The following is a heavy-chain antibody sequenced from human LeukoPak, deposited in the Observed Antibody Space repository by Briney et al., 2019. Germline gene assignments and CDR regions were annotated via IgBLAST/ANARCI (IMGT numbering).Heavy chain of an antibody. D-gene: IGHD6-19*01. V-gene: IGHV3-23*01. J-gene: IGHJ4*02. Sequence: GGSLRLSCAASGFTFSSYAMSWVRQAPGKGLEWVSAISGSGGSTYYADSVKGRFTISRDNSKNTLYLQMDSLRAEDTAVYYCAKDKQWLVRAYGYWGQGTLVTVSS. CDR2: ISGSGGST. CDR3: AKDKQWLVRAYGY. CDR1: GFTFSSYA.